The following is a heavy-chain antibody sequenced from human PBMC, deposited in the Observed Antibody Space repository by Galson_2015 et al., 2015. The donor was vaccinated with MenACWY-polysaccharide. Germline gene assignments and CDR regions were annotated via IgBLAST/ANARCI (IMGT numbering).Heavy chain of an antibody. CDR3: AHRPVYDTTGRAFDI. CDR2: IYWDDDK. CDR1: GFSLSTSGVG. V-gene: IGHV2-5*02. J-gene: IGHJ3*02. D-gene: IGHD3-22*01. Sequence: PALVKPTQTLTLTCTFSGFSLSTSGVGVGWIRQPPGKALEWLGMIYWDDDKRYSPSLRSRLTITKDTAKNQVVLTMTNTDPVDTATYYCAHRPVYDTTGRAFDIWGLGTMVTVSS.